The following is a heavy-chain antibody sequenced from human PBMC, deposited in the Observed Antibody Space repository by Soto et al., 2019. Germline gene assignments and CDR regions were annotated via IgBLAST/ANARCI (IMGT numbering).Heavy chain of an antibody. CDR1: GFSFGTYT. J-gene: IGHJ4*02. V-gene: IGHV3-23*01. CDR3: AKHLIGGRLQSPFDL. CDR2: LSDSVGTT. D-gene: IGHD3-3*02. Sequence: PGGSLRLSCAVSGFSFGTYTVNWVRQAPGTGLEWVSGLSDSVGTTHYAYSVKGRFTISRDKSKNTLYLQMNNLRAEDTAVYYCAKHLIGGRLQSPFDLWGQGTQVTSPQ.